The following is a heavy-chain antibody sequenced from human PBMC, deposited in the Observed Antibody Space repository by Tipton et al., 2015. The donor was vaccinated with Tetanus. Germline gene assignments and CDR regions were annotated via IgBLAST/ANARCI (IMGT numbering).Heavy chain of an antibody. V-gene: IGHV4-31*03. D-gene: IGHD1-26*01. J-gene: IGHJ4*02. CDR2: IYYSGST. Sequence: TLSLTCTVSGGSISSGGYYWSWIRQHPGKGLEWIGDIYYSGSTYYNPSLKSRVTISVDTSKNQFSLRLKSATAADPAVYYCARDQARGAGWWNYFDCWGQGSLVTVSS. CDR3: ARDQARGAGWWNYFDC. CDR1: GGSISSGGYY.